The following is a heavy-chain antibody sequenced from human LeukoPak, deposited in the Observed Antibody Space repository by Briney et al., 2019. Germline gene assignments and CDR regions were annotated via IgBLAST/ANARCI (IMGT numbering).Heavy chain of an antibody. CDR1: GFTFSDYA. CDR3: ARDRSGYANDSFDF. V-gene: IGHV3-30-3*01. CDR2: LSYGGTNK. D-gene: IGHD3-3*01. J-gene: IGHJ3*01. Sequence: GGSLRLSCAASGFTFSDYAMHWVRQAPGKGLEWVAVLSYGGTNKYYADSVKGRFTISRDNSKNTMFLQMNSLRAEDTAVYHCARDRSGYANDSFDFWGQGTMVTVSS.